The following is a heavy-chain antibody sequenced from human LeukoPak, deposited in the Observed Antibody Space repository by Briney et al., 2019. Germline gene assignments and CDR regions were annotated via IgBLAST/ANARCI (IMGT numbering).Heavy chain of an antibody. CDR2: DGSNN. CDR1: GFTFSGYD. V-gene: IGHV3-30*18. J-gene: IGHJ3*02. D-gene: IGHD4-23*01. CDR3: ANGPLHGGFDI. Sequence: GRSLRLSCAASGFTFSGYDIHWVRQAPGKGPEWLAHDGSNNFYADSVRGRFTSSRDISKNTVYLQMSSLRAEDTAVYYCANGPLHGGFDIWGQGTMVTVSS.